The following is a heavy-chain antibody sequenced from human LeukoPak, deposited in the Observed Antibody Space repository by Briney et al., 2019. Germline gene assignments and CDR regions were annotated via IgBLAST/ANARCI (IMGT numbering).Heavy chain of an antibody. V-gene: IGHV4-61*02. J-gene: IGHJ4*02. CDR1: GGSISGGSYY. Sequence: SQTLSLTCTVSGGSISGGSYYWSWIRQPAGKGLEWIGRIYTSGSTNYNPSLKSRVTISVDTSKNQFSLKLSSVTAADTAVYYCARDDYWGQGTLATVSS. CDR2: IYTSGST. CDR3: ARDDY.